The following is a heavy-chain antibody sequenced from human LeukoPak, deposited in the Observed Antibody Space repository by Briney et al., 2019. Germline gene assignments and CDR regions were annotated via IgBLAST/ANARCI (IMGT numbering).Heavy chain of an antibody. CDR3: AKDRIPGEGLFDY. J-gene: IGHJ4*02. V-gene: IGHV3-23*01. CDR1: GFTFSSYA. Sequence: GASLRLSCAASGFTFSSYAMSWVRQAPGKGLEWVSAISGSGGSTYYADSVKGRFTISRDNSKNTLYLQMNSLRAEDTAVYYCAKDRIPGEGLFDYWGQGTLVTVSS. CDR2: ISGSGGST. D-gene: IGHD7-27*01.